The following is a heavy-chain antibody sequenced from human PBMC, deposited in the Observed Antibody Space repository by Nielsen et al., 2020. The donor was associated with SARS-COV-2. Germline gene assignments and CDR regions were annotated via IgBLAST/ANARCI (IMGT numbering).Heavy chain of an antibody. Sequence: GGSLRLSCAASGFTFSSYAMSWVRQAPGKGLEWVSAISGSGGSTYYADSVKGRFTISRDNSKNTLYLQMNSLRAEDTAVYYCAKDSSSSWYKDYLDYWGQGTLVTVSS. V-gene: IGHV3-23*01. D-gene: IGHD6-13*01. CDR3: AKDSSSSWYKDYLDY. J-gene: IGHJ4*02. CDR1: GFTFSSYA. CDR2: ISGSGGST.